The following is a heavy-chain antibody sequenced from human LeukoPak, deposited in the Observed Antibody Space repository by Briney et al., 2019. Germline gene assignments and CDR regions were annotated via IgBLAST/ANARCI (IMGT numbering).Heavy chain of an antibody. V-gene: IGHV3-9*03. CDR2: ISWNSGSI. CDR3: AKDGTYYYGSGDFDY. D-gene: IGHD3-10*01. J-gene: IGHJ4*02. Sequence: GGSLRLSCAASGFTFGGYAMHWVRQAPGKGLEWVSGISWNSGSIVYADSVKGRFTISKDNAKNSLYLQMNSMRAEDMALYYCAKDGTYYYGSGDFDYWGQGTLVTVSS. CDR1: GFTFGGYA.